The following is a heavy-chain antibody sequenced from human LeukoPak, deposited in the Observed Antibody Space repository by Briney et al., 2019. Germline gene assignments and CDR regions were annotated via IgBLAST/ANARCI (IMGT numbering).Heavy chain of an antibody. D-gene: IGHD3-10*01. J-gene: IGHJ4*02. CDR1: GFTFSSYG. Sequence: GGSLRLSCAASGFTFSSYGMHWVRQAPGKGLEWVAFIRYDGSNKYYADSVKGRFTISRDNSKNTLYLQMNSLRAEDTAVYYCARDSSTYYYGSGSYGGSVDYWGQGTLVTVSS. CDR2: IRYDGSNK. V-gene: IGHV3-30*02. CDR3: ARDSSTYYYGSGSYGGSVDY.